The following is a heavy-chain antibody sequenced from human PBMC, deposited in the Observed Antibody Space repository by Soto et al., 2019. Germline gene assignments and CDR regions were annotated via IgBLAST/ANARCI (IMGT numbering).Heavy chain of an antibody. D-gene: IGHD1-26*01. CDR2: INPNSGGT. CDR3: ARVSRAVGAADAFDI. J-gene: IGHJ3*02. CDR1: GYTFTGYY. V-gene: IGHV1-2*04. Sequence: ASVKVSCKASGYTFTGYYMHWVRQAPGQGLDWMGWINPNSGGTNYAQKFQGWVTMTRDTSISTAYMELSRLRSDDTAVYYCARVSRAVGAADAFDIWGQGTMVTVSS.